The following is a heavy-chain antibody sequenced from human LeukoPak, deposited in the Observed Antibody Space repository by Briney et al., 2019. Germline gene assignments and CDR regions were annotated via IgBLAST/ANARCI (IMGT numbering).Heavy chain of an antibody. D-gene: IGHD2-2*01. CDR3: ARDFCSTSCNLGY. CDR1: GGTFSSYA. CDR2: IIPIFGAA. Sequence: ASVKVSCKASGGTFSSYAISWVRQAPGQGLEWMGGIIPIFGAANYAQKFQGRVTITADESTSTAYMELSSLRSEDTAVYYCARDFCSTSCNLGYWGQGTLVTVSS. J-gene: IGHJ4*02. V-gene: IGHV1-69*13.